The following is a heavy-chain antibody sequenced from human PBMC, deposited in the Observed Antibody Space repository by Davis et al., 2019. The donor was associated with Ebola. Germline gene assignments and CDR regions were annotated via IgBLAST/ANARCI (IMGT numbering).Heavy chain of an antibody. CDR3: AREEIVVVATNPSPYYYYGMDV. CDR2: INPSGGST. D-gene: IGHD2-15*01. V-gene: IGHV1-46*03. CDR1: GYTFTSYY. J-gene: IGHJ6*02. Sequence: ASVKVSCKASGYTFTSYYMHWVRQAPGQGLEWMGIINPSGGSTSYAQKFQGRVNMTRDTSTSTVYMELSSLRSEDTAVYYCAREEIVVVATNPSPYYYYGMDVWGQGTTVTVSS.